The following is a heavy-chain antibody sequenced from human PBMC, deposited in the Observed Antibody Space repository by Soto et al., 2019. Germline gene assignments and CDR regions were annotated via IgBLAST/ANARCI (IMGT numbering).Heavy chain of an antibody. J-gene: IGHJ5*02. Sequence: GESLKISCKGSGYSFTSYWIGWVRQMPGKGLEWMGIIYPGDSDTRYSPSFQGQVTISADKSISTAYLQWSSLKASDTAMYYCARQQNTYYYGSGSYDWFDPRGQGTLVTVSS. CDR3: ARQQNTYYYGSGSYDWFDP. V-gene: IGHV5-51*01. CDR2: IYPGDSDT. CDR1: GYSFTSYW. D-gene: IGHD3-10*01.